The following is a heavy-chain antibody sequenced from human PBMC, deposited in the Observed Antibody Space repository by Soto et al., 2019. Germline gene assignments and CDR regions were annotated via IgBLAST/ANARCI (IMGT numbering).Heavy chain of an antibody. J-gene: IGHJ4*02. D-gene: IGHD6-25*01. V-gene: IGHV4-59*02. CDR2: NYYIGTA. Sequence: SETLSLTCVVSGDSVTSSYLSWIRQPPGKGLEWIGLNYYIGTADYSPSLKTRATISVDTSKNLFSLILTSVTAADTAVYFCARSTSYTDSGFGSWGQGTLVTVSS. CDR1: GDSVTSSY. CDR3: ARSTSYTDSGFGS.